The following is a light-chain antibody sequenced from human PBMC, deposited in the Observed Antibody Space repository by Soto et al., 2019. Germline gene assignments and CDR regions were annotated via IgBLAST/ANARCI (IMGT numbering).Light chain of an antibody. V-gene: IGKV3-11*01. CDR1: QSVSSY. CDR3: QQRSNWSVT. Sequence: EIVLTQSPATLSLSPGERATLSCRASQSVSSYLAWYQQKPGQAPRLLIYDASNRATGIPARFSGSGSGTDFTLPISSLEPEDFAVYYCQQRSNWSVTFGPGTNVDIK. J-gene: IGKJ3*01. CDR2: DAS.